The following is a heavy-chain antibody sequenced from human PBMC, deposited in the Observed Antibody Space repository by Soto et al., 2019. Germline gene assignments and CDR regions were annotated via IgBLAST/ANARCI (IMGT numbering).Heavy chain of an antibody. V-gene: IGHV1-24*01. CDR3: TKGTFVYDYLGGGWRSNWFDS. J-gene: IGHJ5*01. Sequence: ASVKVSCKVSGDTLSELSMHWVRQAPGKGLEWMGGFDPEDGDTIYAQWFQDRVTMTEDTSTRTAYMELTSLRSEDTALYYCTKGTFVYDYLGGGWRSNWFDSWGQGTQVTVSS. CDR1: GDTLSELS. D-gene: IGHD3-16*01. CDR2: FDPEDGDT.